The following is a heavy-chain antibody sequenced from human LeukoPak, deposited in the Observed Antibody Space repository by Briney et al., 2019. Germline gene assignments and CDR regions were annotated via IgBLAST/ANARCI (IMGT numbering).Heavy chain of an antibody. CDR2: IIPILGIA. Sequence: ASVKVSCKASEGSFSSYAISWVRQAPGQGLEWMGRIIPILGIANYAQKFQGRVTITADKSTSTAYMELSGLRSEDTAVYYCASGRDNYYYYGMDVWGQGTTVTVSS. D-gene: IGHD5-24*01. V-gene: IGHV1-69*04. CDR3: ASGRDNYYYYGMDV. J-gene: IGHJ6*02. CDR1: EGSFSSYA.